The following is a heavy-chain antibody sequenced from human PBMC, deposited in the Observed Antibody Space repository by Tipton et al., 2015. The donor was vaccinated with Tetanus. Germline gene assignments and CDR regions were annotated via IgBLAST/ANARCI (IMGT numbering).Heavy chain of an antibody. CDR3: AREDGGPTLDYFDS. CDR2: ILDGGNSQ. D-gene: IGHD3-16*01. J-gene: IGHJ4*02. Sequence: EALGVSFIRHTLHWVRQAPGKGLEWVAAILDGGNSQNYTESVRGRFSISRDNSQNTLYLQMNSLKVEDTAVYYCAREDGGPTLDYFDSWGQGALVIVSS. CDR1: GVSFIRHT. V-gene: IGHV3-30-3*01.